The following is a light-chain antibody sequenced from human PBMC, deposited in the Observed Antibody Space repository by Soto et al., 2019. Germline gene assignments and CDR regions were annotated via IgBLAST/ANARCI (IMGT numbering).Light chain of an antibody. CDR2: EVN. Sequence: QSLMTQPPAASGSPGRSVAISCTGTSSDVGGYNYVSWYQQHPGKAPKLMIYEVNKRPSGVPDRFSGSKSGNTASLTVSGLQADDEAAYYCSSYAGSSHVFGTGTKVTVL. V-gene: IGLV2-8*01. CDR1: SSDVGGYNY. J-gene: IGLJ1*01. CDR3: SSYAGSSHV.